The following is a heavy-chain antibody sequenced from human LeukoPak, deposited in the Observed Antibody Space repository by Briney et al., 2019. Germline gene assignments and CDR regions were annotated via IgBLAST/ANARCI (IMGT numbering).Heavy chain of an antibody. J-gene: IGHJ4*02. CDR2: ISYDGSNK. CDR3: ARDMDYDSSGPDY. Sequence: GGSLRLSCAASGFTFSSYAMHWVRQAPGKGLEWVAVISYDGSNKYYADSVKGRFTISRDNSKNTLYLQMNSLRAEDTAVYYCARDMDYDSSGPDYWGQGTLVTVSS. D-gene: IGHD3-22*01. CDR1: GFTFSSYA. V-gene: IGHV3-30-3*01.